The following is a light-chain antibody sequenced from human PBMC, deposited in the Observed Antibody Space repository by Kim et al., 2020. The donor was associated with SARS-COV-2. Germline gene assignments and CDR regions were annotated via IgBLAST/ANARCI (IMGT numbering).Light chain of an antibody. V-gene: IGKV1-5*03. J-gene: IGKJ2*01. CDR1: ENIGTW. CDR3: QHVSRFPYT. Sequence: DIQMTQSPSTLSASVGDRVTITCRASENIGTWLAWYQQKPGRAPSLLIYLASTLESGVPSRFSGTGSGTEFSLSITSLQPDDFATYFRQHVSRFPYTFGQGTKLYI. CDR2: LAS.